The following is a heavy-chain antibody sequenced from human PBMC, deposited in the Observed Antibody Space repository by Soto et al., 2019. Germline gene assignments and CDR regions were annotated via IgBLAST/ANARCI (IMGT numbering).Heavy chain of an antibody. Sequence: PGGSLRLSCAASGFTFSSYSMHLVRQAPGKGLEWVSVISYDGSNKYYADSVKGRFTISRDNYKNTLYLQMNSLRAEDTAVYYCARVGQDIVVVVAATGAFDSWGQGT. CDR3: ARVGQDIVVVVAATGAFDS. J-gene: IGHJ3*02. CDR1: GFTFSSYS. V-gene: IGHV3-30-3*01. CDR2: ISYDGSNK. D-gene: IGHD2-15*01.